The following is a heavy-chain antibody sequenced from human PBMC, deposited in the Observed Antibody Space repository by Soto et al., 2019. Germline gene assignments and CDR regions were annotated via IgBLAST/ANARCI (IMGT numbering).Heavy chain of an antibody. CDR3: ARLRWAVTLYRTSGGIDV. J-gene: IGHJ6*02. D-gene: IGHD2-21*02. CDR1: GGSISSGGYY. V-gene: IGHV4-39*01. Sequence: PSETLSLTCTVSGGSISSGGYYWSWIRQHPGKGLEWIGSIYYSGSTYYNPSLKSRVTISVDTSKNQFSLKLSSVTAADTAVYYCARLRWAVTLYRTSGGIDVWGQGTTVTVSS. CDR2: IYYSGST.